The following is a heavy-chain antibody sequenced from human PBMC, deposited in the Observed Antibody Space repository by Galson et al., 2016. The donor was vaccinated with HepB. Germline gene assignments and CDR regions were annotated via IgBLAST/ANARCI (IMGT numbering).Heavy chain of an antibody. Sequence: SVKVSCKASGGTFSSYATNWVRQAPGQGLEWMGGIFPILGTTNYAQKFQGRVTITADESTSTAYMELSSLTSEDTAVYYYATLVRGTGFDYWGQGTLVTVSS. CDR2: IFPILGTT. J-gene: IGHJ4*02. CDR3: ATLVRGTGFDY. D-gene: IGHD3-16*02. CDR1: GGTFSSYA. V-gene: IGHV1-69*13.